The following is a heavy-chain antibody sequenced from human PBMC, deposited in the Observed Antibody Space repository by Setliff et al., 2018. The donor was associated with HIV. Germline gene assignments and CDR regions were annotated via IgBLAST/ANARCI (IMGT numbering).Heavy chain of an antibody. CDR1: GGSFIGSSFQ. J-gene: IGHJ4*02. V-gene: IGHV4-39*07. CDR2: IAYSGTTVYT. Sequence: PSETLSLTCNVSGGSFIGSSFQSTWIRQPPGGGLEWIGDIAYSGTTVYTNYNPSLESRVTVSEDTSRHQFFLKLTSVTADDTGIYYCARGPPFAFWGQGLLVTVSS. CDR3: ARGPPFAF.